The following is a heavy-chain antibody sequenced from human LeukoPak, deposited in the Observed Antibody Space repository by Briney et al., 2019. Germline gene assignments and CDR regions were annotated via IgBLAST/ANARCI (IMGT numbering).Heavy chain of an antibody. CDR2: IKHDETEK. CDR1: GFSFETYR. D-gene: IGHD6-19*01. J-gene: IGHJ4*02. CDR3: AKCRPDTNGCADH. V-gene: IGHV3-7*01. Sequence: GGSLRLSCAVSGFSFETYRMTWVRQAPGKGLEWVANIKHDETEKDYVDSVKGRFTISRDNAKKSIVLQMNGLRVEDTGVYYCAKCRPDTNGCADHWGQGTLVTVSS.